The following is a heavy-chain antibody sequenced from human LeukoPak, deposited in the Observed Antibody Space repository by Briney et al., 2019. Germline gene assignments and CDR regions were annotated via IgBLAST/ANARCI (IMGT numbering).Heavy chain of an antibody. J-gene: IGHJ4*02. CDR2: ISPGDSDT. V-gene: IGHV5-51*01. Sequence: PGESLKISCKGSGYSFTSYWIGWVRQMPGKGLGWMGIISPGDSDTRYSPSLQGHVTISANTSISTSYLQGSRLKASDTAMYYWARHGDLYSSRWEGDYWGQGNLFTVSS. CDR1: GYSFTSYW. D-gene: IGHD6-13*01. CDR3: ARHGDLYSSRWEGDY.